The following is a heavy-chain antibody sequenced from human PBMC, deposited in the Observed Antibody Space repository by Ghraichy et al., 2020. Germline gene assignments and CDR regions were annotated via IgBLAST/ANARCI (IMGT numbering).Heavy chain of an antibody. CDR2: VYNSGTT. CDR3: ARASINYFDF. Sequence: TLSLTCTVSGGSISNYYWSWIRQPPGKRLEWIGFVYNSGTTNYNPSLKSRVTISLDTSKTQVSLRLSSVTAADTAVYYWARASINYFDFWGQGTLVTVSS. CDR1: GGSISNYY. J-gene: IGHJ4*02. V-gene: IGHV4-59*08. D-gene: IGHD2-21*01.